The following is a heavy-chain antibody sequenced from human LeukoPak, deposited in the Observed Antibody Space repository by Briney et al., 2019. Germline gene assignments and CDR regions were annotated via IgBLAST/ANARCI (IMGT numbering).Heavy chain of an antibody. Sequence: ASVKVSCKASGYTFTGYYMHWVRQAPGQGLEWMGRINPNSGGTNYAQKFQGRVTMTRDTSISTAYMELSRLRSDDTAVYYCARDEMATSHYRVFDYWGQGTLVTVSS. D-gene: IGHD5-24*01. CDR2: INPNSGGT. V-gene: IGHV1-2*06. CDR1: GYTFTGYY. CDR3: ARDEMATSHYRVFDY. J-gene: IGHJ4*02.